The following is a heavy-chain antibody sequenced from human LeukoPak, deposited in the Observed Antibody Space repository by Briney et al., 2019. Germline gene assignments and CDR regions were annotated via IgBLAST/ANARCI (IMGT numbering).Heavy chain of an antibody. V-gene: IGHV4-59*08. CDR2: IYYSGST. CDR3: ARLDYGDYNFDY. CDR1: GVSISSYY. D-gene: IGHD4-17*01. J-gene: IGHJ4*02. Sequence: KPSETLSLTCTVSGVSISSYYWSWIRQPPGKGLEWIGYIYYSGSTNYNPSLKSRVTISVDTSKNQFSLKLSSVTAADTAVYYCARLDYGDYNFDYWGQGTLVTVSS.